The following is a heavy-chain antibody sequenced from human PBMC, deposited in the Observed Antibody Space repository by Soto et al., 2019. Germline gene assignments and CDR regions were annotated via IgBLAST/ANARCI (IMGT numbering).Heavy chain of an antibody. CDR3: ARLGYAVAVVRGYYFDY. CDR2: ISAYNGNT. J-gene: IGHJ4*02. Sequence: ASVKVSCKASGYTFTSYGISWVRQAPGQGLEWMGWISAYNGNTNYAQKLQGRVTMTTDTSTSTAYMELRSLGSDDTAVYYCARLGYAVAVVRGYYFDYWGQGTLVTVSS. CDR1: GYTFTSYG. D-gene: IGHD6-19*01. V-gene: IGHV1-18*01.